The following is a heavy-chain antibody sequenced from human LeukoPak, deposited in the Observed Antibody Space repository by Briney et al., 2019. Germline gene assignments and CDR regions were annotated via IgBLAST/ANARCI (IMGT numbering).Heavy chain of an antibody. CDR1: GGSISSGGYY. J-gene: IGHJ5*02. D-gene: IGHD4-4*01. CDR2: IYYSGST. CDR3: ARAQDYSNYDWFDP. Sequence: SETLSLTCTVSGGSISSGGYYWSWIRQHPGKGLEWIGYIYYSGSTYYNPSLKSRVTISVDTSKNQFSLKLSSVTAADTAVYYCARAQDYSNYDWFDPWGQGTLVTVSS. V-gene: IGHV4-31*03.